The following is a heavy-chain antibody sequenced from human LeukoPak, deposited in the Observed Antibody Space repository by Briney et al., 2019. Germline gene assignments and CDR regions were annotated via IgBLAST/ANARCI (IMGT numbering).Heavy chain of an antibody. Sequence: SETLPLTCDVSGSSVNSDQYWGWMRHSPGAGLEWIGSVHQTGSPYYNPSLGSRVSLSIDSTKNSFSLRLTSVTAADTAVYYCAMLRLGELSLLANAYDIWGQGTMVIVSS. D-gene: IGHD3-16*02. CDR1: GSSVNSDQY. J-gene: IGHJ3*02. CDR2: VHQTGSP. V-gene: IGHV4-38-2*01. CDR3: AMLRLGELSLLANAYDI.